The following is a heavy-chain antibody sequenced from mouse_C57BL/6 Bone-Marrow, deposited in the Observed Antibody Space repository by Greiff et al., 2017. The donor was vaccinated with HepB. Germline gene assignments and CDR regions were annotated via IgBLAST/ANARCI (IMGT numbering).Heavy chain of an antibody. CDR1: GYSFTGYF. V-gene: IGHV1-37*01. J-gene: IGHJ4*01. CDR3: ARLYYGSLYAMDY. D-gene: IGHD1-1*01. Sequence: EVKLVESGPELVKPGASVKISCKASGYSFTGYFMNWVKQSHGKSLEWIGRINPYNGDTFYNQKFKGKATLTVDKSSSTAHMELLSLTSEDFAVYYCARLYYGSLYAMDYWGQGTSVTVSS. CDR2: INPYNGDT.